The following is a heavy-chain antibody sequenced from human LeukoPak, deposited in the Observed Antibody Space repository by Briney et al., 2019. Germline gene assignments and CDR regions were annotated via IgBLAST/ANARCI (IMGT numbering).Heavy chain of an antibody. CDR2: ISSTSSYI. D-gene: IGHD2-15*01. Sequence: GGSLRLSCAASGFSFSHYNMNWVRQAPGKGLEWVSSISSTSSYIYYADSVKGRFTISRDNAKNSLYLQMNSLRAEDTAVYYCARGKYCSGGRCPGAGWFDPWGQGTLVTVSS. CDR1: GFSFSHYN. J-gene: IGHJ5*02. V-gene: IGHV3-21*01. CDR3: ARGKYCSGGRCPGAGWFDP.